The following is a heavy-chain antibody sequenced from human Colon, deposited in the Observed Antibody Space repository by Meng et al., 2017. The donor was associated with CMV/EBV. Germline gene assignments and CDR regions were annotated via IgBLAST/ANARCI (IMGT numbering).Heavy chain of an antibody. CDR3: ARTFWSGYFYGLDL. CDR2: MYHSGIT. CDR1: GTSISSQY. D-gene: IGHD3-3*01. Sequence: SETLSLTCSVSGTSISSQYWSWIRQAPGKGLEWIGFMYHSGITAYNPSLESRVTMSVDVSKNDFSLTLNSATAADTAVYYCARTFWSGYFYGLDLWGPGTTVTVSS. V-gene: IGHV4-59*11. J-gene: IGHJ6*02.